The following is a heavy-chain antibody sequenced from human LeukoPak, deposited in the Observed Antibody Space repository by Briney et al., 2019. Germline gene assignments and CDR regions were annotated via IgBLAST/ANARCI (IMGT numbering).Heavy chain of an antibody. CDR3: AREGYSSGYQRGYFDL. J-gene: IGHJ2*01. V-gene: IGHV4-4*07. CDR1: GDPISSYY. D-gene: IGHD6-19*01. Sequence: SETLSLTCTVSGDPISSYYWSWIRQPAGKGLEWIGRICASGNTNYNPSLKSRVTMFIDTSKNQFSLDLSSVTAADTAVCYCAREGYSSGYQRGYFDLWGRGTLVTVSS. CDR2: ICASGNT.